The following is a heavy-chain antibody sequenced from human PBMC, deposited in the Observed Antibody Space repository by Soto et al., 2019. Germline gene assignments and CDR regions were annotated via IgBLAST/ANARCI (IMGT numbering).Heavy chain of an antibody. J-gene: IGHJ4*02. V-gene: IGHV3-30*18. CDR2: ISYDGSNK. D-gene: IGHD3-9*01. CDR1: GFTFSSYG. Sequence: PGGSLRLSCAASGFTFSSYGMHWVRQAPGKGLEWVAVISYDGSNKYYADSVKGRFTISRDNSKNTLHLQMNSLRAEDTAVYYCAKEGYYDILTGYYRSPMYYFDYWGQGTLVTVSS. CDR3: AKEGYYDILTGYYRSPMYYFDY.